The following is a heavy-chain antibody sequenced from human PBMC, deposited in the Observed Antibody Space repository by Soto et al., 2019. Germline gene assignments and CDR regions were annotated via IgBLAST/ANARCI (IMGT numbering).Heavy chain of an antibody. D-gene: IGHD5-18*01. V-gene: IGHV1-69*13. CDR3: ARGNYPEDTAMVHFDP. CDR1: GGTFSSYA. CDR2: IIPIFGTA. Sequence: ASVKVSCKASGGTFSSYAISWVRQAPGQGLEWMGGIIPIFGTANYAQKFQGRVTITADESTSTAYMELSSLRSEDTAVYYCARGNYPEDTAMVHFDPWGQGTLVTVSS. J-gene: IGHJ5*02.